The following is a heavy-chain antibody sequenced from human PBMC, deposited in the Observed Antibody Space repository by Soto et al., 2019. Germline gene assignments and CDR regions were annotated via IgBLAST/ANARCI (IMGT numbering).Heavy chain of an antibody. CDR3: AKWSDDFWGGYYAPMDV. D-gene: IGHD3-3*01. CDR2: ISGSGGST. V-gene: IGHV3-23*01. Sequence: GGSLRLSCAASGFTFSSYAMSWVRQASGKGLEWVSAISGSGGSTYYADSVKGRFTISRDNSKNTLYLQMNSLRAEDTAVYYCAKWSDDFWGGYYAPMDVWGQGTTVTVSS. CDR1: GFTFSSYA. J-gene: IGHJ6*02.